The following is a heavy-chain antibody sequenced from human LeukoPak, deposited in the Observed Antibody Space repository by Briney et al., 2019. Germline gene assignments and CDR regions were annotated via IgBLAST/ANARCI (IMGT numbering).Heavy chain of an antibody. D-gene: IGHD2-2*01. CDR1: GFTFSDYY. CDR3: ARDRGIVVVPAAVFDY. J-gene: IGHJ4*02. CDR2: ISSSGSTI. V-gene: IGHV3-11*04. Sequence: GGSLRLSCAASGFTFSDYYMSWIRPAPGKGLEWVSYISSSGSTIYYADSVKGRFTISRDNAKNSLYLQMNSLRAEDTAVYYCARDRGIVVVPAAVFDYWGQGTLVTVSS.